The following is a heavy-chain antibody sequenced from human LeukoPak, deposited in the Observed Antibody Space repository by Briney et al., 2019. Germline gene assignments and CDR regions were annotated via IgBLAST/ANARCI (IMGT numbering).Heavy chain of an antibody. CDR1: GFTFDSNS. V-gene: IGHV3-7*01. D-gene: IGHD7-27*01. J-gene: IGHJ4*02. CDR3: AKNWGSLDY. CDR2: IKQDGSEK. Sequence: GGSLRLSCAASGFTFDSNSMSWVHQAPGKGLEWVANIKQDGSEKYYVDSVKGRFTISRDNAKNSLYLQMNSLRAEDTAVYYCAKNWGSLDYWGPGTLVTVSS.